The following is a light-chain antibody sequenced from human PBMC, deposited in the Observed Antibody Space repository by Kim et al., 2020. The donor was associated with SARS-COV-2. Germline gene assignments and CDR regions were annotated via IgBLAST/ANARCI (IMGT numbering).Light chain of an antibody. CDR2: GKN. V-gene: IGLV3-19*02. CDR3: NSWDNRHNHLL. Sequence: SSELTQDPAVSVALGQTVRITCQGDSLRANFVSWYQKKPGQAPVRVIYGKNKRPSGIPDRFSGSNSGDTTSLTITGAQAEDEADYFCNSWDNRHNHLLFGGGTKLTVL. CDR1: SLRANF. J-gene: IGLJ2*01.